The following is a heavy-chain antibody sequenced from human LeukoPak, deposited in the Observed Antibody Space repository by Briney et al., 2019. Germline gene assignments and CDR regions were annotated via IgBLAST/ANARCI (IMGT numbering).Heavy chain of an antibody. CDR1: GYTFTGYY. Sequence: ASVKVSCKASGYTFTGYYMHWVRQAPGQGLEWMGWINPNSGGTNYAQKFQGRVTMTRDTSISTAYMELSRLRSDDTAVYYCARVIAVAGVRFDYWGQGTLVTVSS. CDR2: INPNSGGT. J-gene: IGHJ4*02. CDR3: ARVIAVAGVRFDY. V-gene: IGHV1-2*02. D-gene: IGHD6-19*01.